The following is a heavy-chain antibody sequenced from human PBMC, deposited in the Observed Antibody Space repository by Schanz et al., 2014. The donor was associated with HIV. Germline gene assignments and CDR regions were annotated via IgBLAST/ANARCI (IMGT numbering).Heavy chain of an antibody. D-gene: IGHD6-19*01. CDR1: GFTFSNFA. CDR3: AKMARSVAGSSDY. Sequence: EVQMLESGGGSVQPGGSLRLSCAASGFTFSNFAMSWVRQAPGKGLEWVSSISGSGVSTFYAGSVKGRFAISRDKSKNTLYLQMNSLRVEDTAVYYCAKMARSVAGSSDYWGQGTLVTVSS. V-gene: IGHV3-23*01. CDR2: ISGSGVST. J-gene: IGHJ4*02.